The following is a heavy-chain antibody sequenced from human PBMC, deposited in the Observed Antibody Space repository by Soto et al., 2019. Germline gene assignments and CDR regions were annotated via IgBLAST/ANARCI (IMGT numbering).Heavy chain of an antibody. V-gene: IGHV3-21*01. CDR2: ISGSGKDT. CDR3: ARVHLVAGSAFYCAMDV. CDR1: GFHSTSSR. J-gene: IGHJ6*02. Sequence: PGRSLRLSCVASGFHSTSSRMNWFRQAPGEGLEWVASISGSGKDTFYRHSVKGRFAISRDSAGTSLFLRMDSVKVEDTAVYHCARVHLVAGSAFYCAMDVWGPGTAVTVS. D-gene: IGHD6-6*01.